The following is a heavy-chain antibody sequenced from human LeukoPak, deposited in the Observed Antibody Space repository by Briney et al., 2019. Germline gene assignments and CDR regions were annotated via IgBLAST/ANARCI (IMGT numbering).Heavy chain of an antibody. CDR3: ARVGTTMVRGVTQYYFDY. J-gene: IGHJ4*02. V-gene: IGHV1-69*05. D-gene: IGHD3-10*01. CDR1: GGTFSSYA. Sequence: SVKVSCKASGGTFSSYAISWVRQAPGQGLEWMGGIIPILGTANYAQKFQGRVTITTDESTSTAYMELSSLRSEDTAVYYCARVGTTMVRGVTQYYFDYWGQGTLVTVSS. CDR2: IIPILGTA.